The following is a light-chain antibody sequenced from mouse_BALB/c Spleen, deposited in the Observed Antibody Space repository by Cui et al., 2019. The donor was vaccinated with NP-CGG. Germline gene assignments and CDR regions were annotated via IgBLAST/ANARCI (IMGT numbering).Light chain of an antibody. CDR3: ALWYSNHWV. J-gene: IGLJ1*01. CDR2: GTN. V-gene: IGLV1*01. CDR1: TGAVTTNNY. Sequence: QPVLPQDSALTTSPGETVTLTCRSSTGAVTTNNYANWVQEKPDHLFTGLIGGTNNRAPGVPARFSGSLIGDKAALTITGAQTEDEAIYFCALWYSNHWVFGGGTKLTVL.